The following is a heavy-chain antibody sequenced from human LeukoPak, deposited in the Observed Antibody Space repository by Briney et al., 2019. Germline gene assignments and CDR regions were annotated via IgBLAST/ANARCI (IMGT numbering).Heavy chain of an antibody. Sequence: GGSLRLSCAASGFTFSGYWMHWVRQVPGKGLVWVSRITGDGSRTTYADSVKGRFTISRDNAKNTLYLQMNSLRAEDTAVYYCARDVGTYYYGSGSYGMDVWGQGTTVTVSS. J-gene: IGHJ6*02. CDR2: ITGDGSRT. D-gene: IGHD3-10*01. CDR1: GFTFSGYW. CDR3: ARDVGTYYYGSGSYGMDV. V-gene: IGHV3-74*01.